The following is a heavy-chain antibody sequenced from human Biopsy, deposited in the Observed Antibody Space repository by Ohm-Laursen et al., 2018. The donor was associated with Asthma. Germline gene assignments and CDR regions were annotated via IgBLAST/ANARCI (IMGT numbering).Heavy chain of an antibody. V-gene: IGHV3-30-3*01. D-gene: IGHD5-24*01. Sequence: RSLRLSCAASGFTFSTYAMHWVRQAPGKGLEWVAVISYDGSSKYYADSVKGRFTISRDNSKNTLYLQMNSLRGDDTAVYYCARDMNRDGWYFDYWGQGTLVTVSS. CDR3: ARDMNRDGWYFDY. CDR1: GFTFSTYA. CDR2: ISYDGSSK. J-gene: IGHJ4*02.